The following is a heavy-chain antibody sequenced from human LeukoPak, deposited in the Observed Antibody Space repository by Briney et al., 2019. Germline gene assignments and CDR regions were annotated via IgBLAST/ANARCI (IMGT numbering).Heavy chain of an antibody. D-gene: IGHD3-22*01. V-gene: IGHV3-30-3*01. J-gene: IGHJ5*02. CDR3: ARQITMIVVVRGTNWFDP. CDR2: ISYDGSNK. CDR1: GFTFSSYA. Sequence: GGSLRLSCAASGFTFSSYAMHWVRQAPGKGLEWVAVISYDGSNKYYADSVKGRFTISRDNSKNTLYLQMNSLRAEDTAVYYCARQITMIVVVRGTNWFDPWGQGTLVTVSS.